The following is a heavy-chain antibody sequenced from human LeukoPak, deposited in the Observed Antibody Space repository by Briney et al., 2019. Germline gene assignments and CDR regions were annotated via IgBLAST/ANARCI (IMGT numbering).Heavy chain of an antibody. J-gene: IGHJ4*02. CDR2: SYAAGDA. V-gene: IGHV3-53*01. CDR1: GCTVSSNF. CDR3: ARSGSGWFDY. Sequence: GGSLILSCAASGCTVSSNFMSWVRQAPGRGLEWVSVSYAAGDAYYADSVKGRFTISRDNSKNTLYLQMNSLRAADTAVYDCARSGSGWFDYWGQGTLVTVSS. D-gene: IGHD6-19*01.